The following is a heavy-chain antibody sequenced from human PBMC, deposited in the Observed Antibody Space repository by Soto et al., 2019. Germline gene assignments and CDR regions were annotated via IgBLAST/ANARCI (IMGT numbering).Heavy chain of an antibody. CDR3: ARNRVGTTYYYYGMDV. CDR1: GGSFSGYY. J-gene: IGHJ6*02. CDR2: INHSGST. Sequence: SETLSLTCAVYGGSFSGYYWSWIRQPPGKGLEWIGEINHSGSTNYNPSLKSRVTISVDTSKNQFSLKLSSVTAADTAVYYCARNRVGTTYYYYGMDVWGQGTTVTVSS. V-gene: IGHV4-34*01. D-gene: IGHD1-1*01.